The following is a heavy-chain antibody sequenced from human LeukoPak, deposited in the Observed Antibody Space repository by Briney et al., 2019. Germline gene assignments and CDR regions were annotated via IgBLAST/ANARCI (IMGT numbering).Heavy chain of an antibody. D-gene: IGHD2-2*01. Sequence: GGSLRLSCAASGFTFSTYDMHWVRQAPGKGLEWVTFIRYDGSDKYYADSVKGRFTISRDNSKNTLYLQMNSLRAEDTAFYYCAKGGVSPAYSHIFDIWGQGTIVTVSS. J-gene: IGHJ3*02. CDR3: AKGGVSPAYSHIFDI. V-gene: IGHV3-30*02. CDR1: GFTFSTYD. CDR2: IRYDGSDK.